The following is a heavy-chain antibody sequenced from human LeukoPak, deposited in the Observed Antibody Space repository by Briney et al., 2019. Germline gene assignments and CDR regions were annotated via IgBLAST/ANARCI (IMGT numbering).Heavy chain of an antibody. CDR1: GDSVSSNSAA. V-gene: IGHV6-1*01. Sequence: SQTLSLTCAISGDSVSSNSAAWNWIRQSPSRGLEWLGRTYYRSKWYNDYAVSVKSRITINPDTSKNQFSLQLNSVTPEDTAVYYCARDRSYSHNYYDSSGYYLLEYFDYWGQGTLVTVSS. D-gene: IGHD3-22*01. CDR2: TYYRSKWYN. J-gene: IGHJ4*02. CDR3: ARDRSYSHNYYDSSGYYLLEYFDY.